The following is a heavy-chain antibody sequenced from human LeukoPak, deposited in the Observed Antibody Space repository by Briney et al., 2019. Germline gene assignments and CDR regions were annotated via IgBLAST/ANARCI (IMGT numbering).Heavy chain of an antibody. D-gene: IGHD3-22*01. CDR3: ARVRGYYDSSGYHNDAFDI. J-gene: IGHJ3*02. CDR1: GGTFSSYA. CDR2: IIPIFGTP. Sequence: GASVKVSCKASGGTFSSYAISWVRQAPGQGLEWMGGIIPIFGTPNYAQKFQGRVTITADESTSTAYMELSSLRSEDTAVYYCARVRGYYDSSGYHNDAFDIWGQGTMVTVSS. V-gene: IGHV1-69*01.